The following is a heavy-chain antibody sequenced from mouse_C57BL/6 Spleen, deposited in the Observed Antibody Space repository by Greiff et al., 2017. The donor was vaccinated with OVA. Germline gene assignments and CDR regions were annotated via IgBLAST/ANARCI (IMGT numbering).Heavy chain of an antibody. V-gene: IGHV3-8*01. Sequence: DVKLVESGPGLAKPSQTLSLTCSVTGYSITSDYWNWIRKFPGNKLEYMGYISYSGSTYYNPSLKSRISITRDTSKNQYYLQLNSVTTEDTATYYCARWDYDYGGYFDVWGTGTTVTVSS. CDR2: ISYSGST. D-gene: IGHD2-4*01. CDR3: ARWDYDYGGYFDV. J-gene: IGHJ1*03. CDR1: GYSITSDY.